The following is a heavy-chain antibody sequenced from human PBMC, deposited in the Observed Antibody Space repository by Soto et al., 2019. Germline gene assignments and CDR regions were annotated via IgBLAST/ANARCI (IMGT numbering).Heavy chain of an antibody. V-gene: IGHV3-30-3*01. CDR2: ISNDGTRK. J-gene: IGHJ4*02. CDR1: GFTFSSYS. D-gene: IGHD2-21*02. CDR3: AKGKSRGDLFDPLDY. Sequence: QVQLVESGGGVVQPGTSLRLSCAASGFTFSSYSMQWVRQAAGKGPEWVAVISNDGTRKYYADSVKGRFTISRDNSKNTVYLEMNSLRAEDTAVYYCAKGKSRGDLFDPLDYWGQGTLVTVSS.